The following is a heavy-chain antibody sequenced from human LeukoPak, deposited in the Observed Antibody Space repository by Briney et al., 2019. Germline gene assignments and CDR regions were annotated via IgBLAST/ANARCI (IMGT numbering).Heavy chain of an antibody. V-gene: IGHV1-2*04. Sequence: ASVKVSCKASGYTFPSYFMHWVRQAPGQGLEWMGIINPNSGGTNYAQKFQGSVTMTRDTSISTAYMELSRLRSDDTAVYYCARGSLRSSNNPLYWFDPWGQGTLVTVSS. D-gene: IGHD6-13*01. CDR3: ARGSLRSSNNPLYWFDP. CDR1: GYTFPSYF. CDR2: INPNSGGT. J-gene: IGHJ5*02.